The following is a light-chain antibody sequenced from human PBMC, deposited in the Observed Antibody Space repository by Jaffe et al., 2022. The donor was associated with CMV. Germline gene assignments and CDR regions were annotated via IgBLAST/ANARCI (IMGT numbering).Light chain of an antibody. CDR2: EVT. Sequence: QSVLTQSPSVSAAPGQNVTISCSGSSSTIGSNYVSWYHQLPGKAPKLLIYEVTKRPSGISDRFSGSKAGTSATLDITGLQTGDEAEYYCATWDNGLNILVFGGGTKLTVL. V-gene: IGLV1-51*02. CDR3: ATWDNGLNILV. CDR1: SSTIGSNY. J-gene: IGLJ3*02.